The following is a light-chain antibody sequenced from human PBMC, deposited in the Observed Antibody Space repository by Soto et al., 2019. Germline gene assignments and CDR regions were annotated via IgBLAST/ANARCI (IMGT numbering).Light chain of an antibody. J-gene: IGKJ2*03. CDR1: QSVSTTY. CDR3: QQYDNSPPYS. Sequence: EIVLTQSPGSLSLSPGEGATLSCRASQSVSTTYLAWYQLKPGQAPRLVIYATSSRAAGIPDRFRGSGSGTEFTLTISSLEPEDVGVYFCQQYDNSPPYSFGQGTKLEIK. V-gene: IGKV3-20*01. CDR2: ATS.